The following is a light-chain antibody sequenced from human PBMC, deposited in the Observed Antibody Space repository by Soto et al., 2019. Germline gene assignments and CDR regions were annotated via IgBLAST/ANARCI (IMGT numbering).Light chain of an antibody. J-gene: IGKJ1*01. Sequence: VGLKQSPAALSLSTGERATLSCTASQSVSSYLAWYQQKPGQAPRLLIYGASSRATGIPDRFSGSVSGTEFTLTICSLQSEELAVYYCQQYKNWARAFAEGTKVDI. CDR2: GAS. CDR1: QSVSSY. CDR3: QQYKNWARA. V-gene: IGKV3D-15*01.